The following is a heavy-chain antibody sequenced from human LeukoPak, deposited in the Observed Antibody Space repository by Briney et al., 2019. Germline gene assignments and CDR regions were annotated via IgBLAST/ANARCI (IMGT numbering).Heavy chain of an antibody. V-gene: IGHV4-61*02. CDR2: IYTNGGA. CDR3: AREPPGY. Sequence: SQTLSLTCTVSGGSVTSGNYYWDWIRQPAGKGLEWIGRIYTNGGASYNPSLKSRVTISIDASKNQFSLKLSSVTAADTAVYYCAREPPGYWGQGILVTVSS. J-gene: IGHJ4*02. CDR1: GGSVTSGNYY.